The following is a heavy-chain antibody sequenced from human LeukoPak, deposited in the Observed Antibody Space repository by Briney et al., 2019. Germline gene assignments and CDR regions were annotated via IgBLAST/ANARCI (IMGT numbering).Heavy chain of an antibody. CDR3: ARGLSDYYDSSGYYGGPYYYYYMDV. D-gene: IGHD3-22*01. V-gene: IGHV1-8*01. CDR2: MNPNSGNT. Sequence: ASVKVSCKASGYTFTSYDINWVRQATGQGLEWMGWMNPNSGNTGYAQKFQGRVTMTRNTSISTAYMELSSLRSEDTAVYYCARGLSDYYDSSGYYGGPYYYYYMDVWGKGTTVTISS. CDR1: GYTFTSYD. J-gene: IGHJ6*03.